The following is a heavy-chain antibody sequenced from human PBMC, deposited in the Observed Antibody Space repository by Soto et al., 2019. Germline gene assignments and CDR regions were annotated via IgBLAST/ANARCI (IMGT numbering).Heavy chain of an antibody. CDR1: GFTFNIYS. Sequence: EVQLLESGGGFVQPGGSLRISCAASGFTFNIYSMTWLHQAPGQGLEWVSTISGSGGSTYYRESVKGRFTISRDNSKNTLFLQMSSLRAEDTAAYYCAKDWTSIWGQGTMVTVSS. CDR2: ISGSGGST. D-gene: IGHD3-3*01. J-gene: IGHJ3*02. V-gene: IGHV3-23*01. CDR3: AKDWTSI.